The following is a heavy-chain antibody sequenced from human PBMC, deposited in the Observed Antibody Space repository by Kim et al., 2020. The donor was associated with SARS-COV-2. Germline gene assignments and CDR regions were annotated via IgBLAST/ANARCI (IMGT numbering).Heavy chain of an antibody. CDR2: ISYDGSNK. CDR1: GFTFSSYA. Sequence: GGSLRLSCAASGFTFSSYAMHWVRQAPGKGLEWVAVISYDGSNKYYADSVKGRFTISRDNSKNTLYLQMNSLRAEDTAVYYCARPRSGSYSSWFDPWGQGTLVTVSS. J-gene: IGHJ5*02. V-gene: IGHV3-30*04. CDR3: ARPRSGSYSSWFDP. D-gene: IGHD1-26*01.